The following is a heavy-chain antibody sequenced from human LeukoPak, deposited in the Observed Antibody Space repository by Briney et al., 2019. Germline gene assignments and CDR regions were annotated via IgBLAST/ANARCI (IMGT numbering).Heavy chain of an antibody. J-gene: IGHJ3*02. CDR3: ARTYSGSYRDAFDI. CDR2: IYYSGST. CDR1: GGSISSSSYY. Sequence: PSETLSLTCTVSGGSISSSSYYWGWIRQPPGKGLEWIGSIYYSGSTYYNPSLKSRVTISVDTSKNQFSLKLSSVTAADTAVYYCARTYSGSYRDAFDIWGQGTMVTVSS. D-gene: IGHD1-26*01. V-gene: IGHV4-39*01.